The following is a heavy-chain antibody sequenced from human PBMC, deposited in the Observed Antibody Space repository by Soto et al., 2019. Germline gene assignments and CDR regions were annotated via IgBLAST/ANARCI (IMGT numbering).Heavy chain of an antibody. CDR1: GGSVSSGSYY. CDR3: ARTTYYDTLTGYKSDAFDI. Sequence: KPSETLSLTCTVSGGSVSSGSYYWSWIRQPPGKGLEWIGYIYYSGSTNYNPSLKSRVTISVDTSKNQFSLKLSSVTAADTAVYYCARTTYYDTLTGYKSDAFDIWGQGTMVTVS. V-gene: IGHV4-61*01. CDR2: IYYSGST. D-gene: IGHD3-9*01. J-gene: IGHJ3*02.